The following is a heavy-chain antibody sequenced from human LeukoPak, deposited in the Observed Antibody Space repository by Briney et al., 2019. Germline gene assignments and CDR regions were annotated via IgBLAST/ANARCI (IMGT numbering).Heavy chain of an antibody. D-gene: IGHD2-8*02. Sequence: SGTLSLTCSVSGGSISSGYWSWIRQPPGKGLEWIAYIYNSGRSNYNPSLKSRVTISLDTSKNQFSLKLSSVTAADTAVYYCAGGSGASWFDPWGQGTLVTVSS. CDR1: GGSISSGY. V-gene: IGHV4-59*01. CDR2: IYNSGRS. CDR3: AGGSGASWFDP. J-gene: IGHJ5*02.